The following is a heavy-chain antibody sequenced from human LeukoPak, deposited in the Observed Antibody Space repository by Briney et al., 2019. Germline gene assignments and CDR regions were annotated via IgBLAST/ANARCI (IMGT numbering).Heavy chain of an antibody. CDR1: GFTFDDYG. J-gene: IGHJ5*02. D-gene: IGHD2-15*01. Sequence: GGSLRLSCAASGFTFDDYGMSWVRQAPGKGLEWVSGINWNGGSTGYADSVKGRFTISRDNAKNSLYLQMNSLRAEDTALYHCARGGYCSGGSCDWFDHWGQGTLVTVSS. CDR2: INWNGGST. CDR3: ARGGYCSGGSCDWFDH. V-gene: IGHV3-20*01.